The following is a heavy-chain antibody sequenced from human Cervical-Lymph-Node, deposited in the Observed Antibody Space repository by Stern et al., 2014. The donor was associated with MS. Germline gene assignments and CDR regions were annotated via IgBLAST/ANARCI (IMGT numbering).Heavy chain of an antibody. J-gene: IGHJ6*02. V-gene: IGHV5-51*01. CDR1: GYSFNIYW. CDR2: IYPDDSEN. CDR3: ARRGMDV. Sequence: EVQLVESGAEVKKPGESLTISCKGFGYSFNIYWIAWVRQRPGKGLEWMGIIYPDDSENRYSQSFQGQVTFSVDKSISTAYLQWSSLKPSDTATYFCARRGMDVWGQGTSVTVSS.